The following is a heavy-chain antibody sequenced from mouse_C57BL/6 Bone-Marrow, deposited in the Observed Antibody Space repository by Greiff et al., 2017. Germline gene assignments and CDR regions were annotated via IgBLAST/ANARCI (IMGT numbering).Heavy chain of an antibody. J-gene: IGHJ2*01. V-gene: IGHV1-62-2*01. Sequence: VQLQQSGAELVQPGASVKLSCKASGYTFTAYTIHLVKQRYGPGLEWIGWFYPGRGSKKYNEKFKDKVTLTAYKSSSTVYMELSRLTSEDSAVYFCARHEVLTLGDYWGQGTTLTVSS. CDR1: GYTFTAYT. CDR3: ARHEVLTLGDY. CDR2: FYPGRGSK. D-gene: IGHD4-1*01.